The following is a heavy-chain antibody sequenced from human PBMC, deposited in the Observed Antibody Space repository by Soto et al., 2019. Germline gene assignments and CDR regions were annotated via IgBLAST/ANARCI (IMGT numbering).Heavy chain of an antibody. CDR2: INLSGST. Sequence: PSETLSLTCTVSGASISGYYWSWIRQPAGKGLEWIGRINLSGSTNYKSSLKSRVTMSVDTSKNQFSLKLTSVTAADTAVYYCARDFKYRSSIRCYEWFDPWGQGTLVTVSS. CDR3: ARDFKYRSSIRCYEWFDP. J-gene: IGHJ5*02. CDR1: GASISGYY. D-gene: IGHD2-2*01. V-gene: IGHV4-4*07.